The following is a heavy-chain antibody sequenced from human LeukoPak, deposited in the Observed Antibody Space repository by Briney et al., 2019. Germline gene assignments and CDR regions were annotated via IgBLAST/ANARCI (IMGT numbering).Heavy chain of an antibody. CDR1: GGSISSYY. D-gene: IGHD6-13*01. CDR2: IYYSGST. CDR3: ARTALYSSSWHFDY. V-gene: IGHV4-59*01. Sequence: SETLSLTCTVSGGSISSYYWSWIRQPPGKGLEWIGYIYYSGSTNYNPSLKSRVTISVDTSKNQFSLKLSPVTAADTAVYYCARTALYSSSWHFDYWGQGTLVTVSS. J-gene: IGHJ4*02.